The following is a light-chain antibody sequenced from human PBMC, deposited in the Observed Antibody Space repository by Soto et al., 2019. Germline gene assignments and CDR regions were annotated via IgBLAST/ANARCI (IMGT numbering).Light chain of an antibody. J-gene: IGKJ1*01. CDR2: AAS. V-gene: IGKV1-8*01. CDR3: QQYYSYPRT. Sequence: SQMNGAPSTLSTSVGDRVTITCRASQGISSYLAWYQQKPGKAPKLLIYAASTLQSGVPSRFSGSGSGTDFTLTISCLQSEDFATYYCQQYYSYPRTFGQGTKVDIK. CDR1: QGISSY.